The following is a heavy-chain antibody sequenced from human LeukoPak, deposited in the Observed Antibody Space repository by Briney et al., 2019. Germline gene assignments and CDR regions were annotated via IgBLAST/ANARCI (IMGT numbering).Heavy chain of an antibody. J-gene: IGHJ4*02. CDR2: IDTSGSAM. Sequence: GGSLRLSCAASGFTFSDNYMIWIRQAPGKGLEWVSYIDTSGSAMYYAVPVKGRFTISRDNARNSLYLQMNSLRAEDKAVYYCARARKGYYFDYWGQGTLVTVSS. D-gene: IGHD1-14*01. CDR1: GFTFSDNY. CDR3: ARARKGYYFDY. V-gene: IGHV3-11*04.